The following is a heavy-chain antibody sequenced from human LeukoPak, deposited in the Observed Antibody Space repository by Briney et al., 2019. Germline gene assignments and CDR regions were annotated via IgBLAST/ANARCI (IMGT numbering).Heavy chain of an antibody. CDR2: ISYDGSNK. J-gene: IGHJ6*02. CDR3: AKERLPYNYYYYGMDV. CDR1: GFTFSSYG. Sequence: PGRSLRLSCAASGFTFSSYGMHWVRLAPGKGLEWVAVISYDGSNKYYADSVKGRFTISRDNSKNTLYLQMNSLRAEDTAVYYCAKERLPYNYYYYGMDVWGQGTTVTVSS. V-gene: IGHV3-30*18.